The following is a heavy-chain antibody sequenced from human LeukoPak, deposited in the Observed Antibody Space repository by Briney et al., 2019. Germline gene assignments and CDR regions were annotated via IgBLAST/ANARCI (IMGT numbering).Heavy chain of an antibody. CDR2: IYSCGST. D-gene: IGHD2-15*01. CDR3: ARGDCSGGSCYPRGCAFDI. CDR1: GFTASSNY. Sequence: GGSLRLSCAAAGFTASSNYMSWVRQAPGKGLEWVSVIYSCGSTYYADSVKGRFTISRDNSKNTLYLQMNSLRAEDTAVYYCARGDCSGGSCYPRGCAFDIWGQGTMVTVSS. J-gene: IGHJ3*02. V-gene: IGHV3-66*03.